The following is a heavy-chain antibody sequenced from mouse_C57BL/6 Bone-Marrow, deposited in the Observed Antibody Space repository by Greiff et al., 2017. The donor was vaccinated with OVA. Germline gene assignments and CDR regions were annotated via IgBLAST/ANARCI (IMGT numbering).Heavy chain of an antibody. D-gene: IGHD1-1*01. CDR1: GFTFSDYG. V-gene: IGHV5-15*01. Sequence: EVMLVESGGGLVQPGGSLKLSCAASGFTFSDYGMAWVRQAPRKGPEWVAFISNLAYSIYYADTVTGRFTISRENAKNTLYLEMSSLRSEDTAMYYCARLYYGSWGQGTLVTVSA. CDR2: ISNLAYSI. J-gene: IGHJ3*01. CDR3: ARLYYGS.